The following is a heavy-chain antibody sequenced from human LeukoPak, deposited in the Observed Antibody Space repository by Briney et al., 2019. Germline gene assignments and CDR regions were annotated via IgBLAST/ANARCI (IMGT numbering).Heavy chain of an antibody. J-gene: IGHJ4*02. Sequence: SETLSLTCTVSGGSISSGGYYWSWIRQHPGKGLEWIGYIYYSGSTYYNPSLKSRVTISVDTSKNQFSLKLSSVTAADTAVYYCARGYCSSTGCRFDYWGQGTLVTVSS. D-gene: IGHD2-2*01. CDR3: ARGYCSSTGCRFDY. CDR1: GGSISSGGYY. CDR2: IYYSGST. V-gene: IGHV4-31*03.